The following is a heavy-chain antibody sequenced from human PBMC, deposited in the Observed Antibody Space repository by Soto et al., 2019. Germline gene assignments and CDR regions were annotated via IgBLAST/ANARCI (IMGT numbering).Heavy chain of an antibody. Sequence: GGSLRLSCAASGFTFSNAWMSWVRQAPGKGLEWVGRIKSKTDGGTTDYAAPVKGRFTISRDDSKNTLYLQMNSLKTEDTAVYYCTTDYPGYCSGGSCRLALGVEAFDIWGQGTMVTVSS. J-gene: IGHJ3*02. CDR3: TTDYPGYCSGGSCRLALGVEAFDI. D-gene: IGHD2-15*01. V-gene: IGHV3-15*01. CDR2: IKSKTDGGTT. CDR1: GFTFSNAW.